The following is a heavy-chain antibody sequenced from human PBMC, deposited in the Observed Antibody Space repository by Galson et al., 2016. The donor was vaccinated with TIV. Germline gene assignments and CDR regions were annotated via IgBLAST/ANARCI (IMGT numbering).Heavy chain of an antibody. V-gene: IGHV1-18*04. CDR1: GYTFTNYG. CDR2: ISGYDTNT. Sequence: SVKVSCKASGYTFTNYGISWVRQAPGQGLEWMGWISGYDTNTEYVQKLQDRVTITKDTSTSTAYMELRSLRYDDTAVYYCARDAPYSCSWSIDYGGQGSLVTVSS. CDR3: ARDAPYSCSWSIDY. J-gene: IGHJ4*02. D-gene: IGHD6-13*01.